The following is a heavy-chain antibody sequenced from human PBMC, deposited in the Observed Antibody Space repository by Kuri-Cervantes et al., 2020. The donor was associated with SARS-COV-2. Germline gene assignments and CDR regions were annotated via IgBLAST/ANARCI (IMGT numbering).Heavy chain of an antibody. CDR3: AREQDYYDSNDYFDY. CDR1: AFSVSSDA. Sequence: GGSRRLSSEAYAFSVSSDAMHWVRQTPGKGREWVALMSHDGSSIYYADSVKGRFTISRDNSKNTLYLEMISLRVEDAALYYCAREQDYYDSNDYFDYWGQGTLVTVSS. D-gene: IGHD3-22*01. V-gene: IGHV3-30*04. CDR2: MSHDGSSI. J-gene: IGHJ4*02.